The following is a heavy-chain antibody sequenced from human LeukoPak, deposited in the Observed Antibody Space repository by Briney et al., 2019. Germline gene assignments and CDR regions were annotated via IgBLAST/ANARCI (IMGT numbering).Heavy chain of an antibody. CDR2: IYHSGST. V-gene: IGHV4-38-2*02. D-gene: IGHD4-23*01. J-gene: IGHJ4*02. Sequence: SETLSLXCTVSGYSISSGYYWGWIQQPPGKGLAWIGSIYHSGSTYYNPSLKSRVTISVDTSKNQFSLKLSSVTAADPAVYYCARDRSVYGGNPDYWGQGTLVTVSS. CDR3: ARDRSVYGGNPDY. CDR1: GYSISSGYY.